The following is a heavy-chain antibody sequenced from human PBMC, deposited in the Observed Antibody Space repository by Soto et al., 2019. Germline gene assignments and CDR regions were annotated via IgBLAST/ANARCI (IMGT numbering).Heavy chain of an antibody. V-gene: IGHV3-23*01. CDR2: ISGSGGRT. D-gene: IGHD2-21*01. CDR3: AKEMIASTLADFFDY. Sequence: GGSLRLSCEASGFTFSNYGMTWVRLAPGKGLEWVSTISGSGGRTFYADPVKGRFTISRDNSKNTLYLQMNSLRAEDTAVYYCAKEMIASTLADFFDYWGQGTLVTVSS. J-gene: IGHJ4*02. CDR1: GFTFSNYG.